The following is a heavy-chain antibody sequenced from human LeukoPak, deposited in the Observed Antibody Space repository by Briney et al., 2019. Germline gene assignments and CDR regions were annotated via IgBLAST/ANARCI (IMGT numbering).Heavy chain of an antibody. CDR3: ARGVATAGAEFFDY. J-gene: IGHJ4*02. Sequence: VASEKVSCKASGYTFTVYYIHWLRQAPGQGLEWLGWINPNNGGTLYAQKFQGGVTMTRDTSISAVYMELNRLTADDTAVYYCARGVATAGAEFFDYWGQGTLVTVSS. D-gene: IGHD6-13*01. V-gene: IGHV1-2*02. CDR1: GYTFTVYY. CDR2: INPNNGGT.